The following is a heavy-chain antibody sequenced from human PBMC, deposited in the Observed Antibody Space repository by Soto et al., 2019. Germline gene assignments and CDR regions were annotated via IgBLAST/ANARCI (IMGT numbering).Heavy chain of an antibody. Sequence: KTSETLSLTCTVSGGSISSGDYYWSWIRQPPGKGLEWIGYIYYSGSTYYNPSLKSRVTISVDTSKNQFSLKLSSVTAADTAVYYCAREKKNYDFWSGLPSGGMDVWGQGTTVTVSS. J-gene: IGHJ6*02. CDR3: AREKKNYDFWSGLPSGGMDV. V-gene: IGHV4-30-4*01. D-gene: IGHD3-3*01. CDR2: IYYSGST. CDR1: GGSISSGDYY.